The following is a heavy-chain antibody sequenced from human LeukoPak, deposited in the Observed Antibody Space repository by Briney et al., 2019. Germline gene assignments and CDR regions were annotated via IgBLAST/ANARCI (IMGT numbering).Heavy chain of an antibody. Sequence: GGSLRLSCAASGFTFDDYAMHWVWQAPGKGLEWVSGISWNSGSIGYADSVKGRFTISRDNAKNTLYLQMNSLRAEDTAVYYCASIRLGAYDYWGQGTLVTVSS. CDR2: ISWNSGSI. V-gene: IGHV3-9*01. CDR3: ASIRLGAYDY. J-gene: IGHJ4*02. D-gene: IGHD1-26*01. CDR1: GFTFDDYA.